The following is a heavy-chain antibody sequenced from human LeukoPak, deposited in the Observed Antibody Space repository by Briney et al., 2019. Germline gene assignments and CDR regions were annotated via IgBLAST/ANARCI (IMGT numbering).Heavy chain of an antibody. CDR3: APLYCSSTSCLDY. CDR1: GFTFSSYG. V-gene: IGHV3-30*02. J-gene: IGHJ4*02. CDR2: IRYDGSNK. Sequence: GGSLRLSCAASGFTFSSYGMHWVRQAPGKGLEWVAFIRYDGSNKYYADSVKSRFTISRDNSKNTLYLQMNSLRAEDTAVYYCAPLYCSSTSCLDYWGQGTLVTVSS. D-gene: IGHD2-2*01.